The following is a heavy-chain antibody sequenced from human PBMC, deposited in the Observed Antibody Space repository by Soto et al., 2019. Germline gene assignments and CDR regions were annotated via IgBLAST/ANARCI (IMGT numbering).Heavy chain of an antibody. D-gene: IGHD2-21*01. V-gene: IGHV3-11*01. J-gene: IGHJ4*02. CDR3: AMEICGGGRCFDY. CDR1: GFTFSDYY. CDR2: ISSSGSTI. Sequence: GSLRLSCAASGFTFSDYYMSWFLQAPGKGLEWVSYISSSGSTIYYADSVKGRFTISRDNAKNSLYLQMNSLRAEDTAVYYCAMEICGGGRCFDYWGQGALVTVSS.